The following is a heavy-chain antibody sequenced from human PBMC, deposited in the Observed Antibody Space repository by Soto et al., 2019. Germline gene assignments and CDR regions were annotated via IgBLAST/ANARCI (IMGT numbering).Heavy chain of an antibody. CDR1: GGSISSRSYY. CDR2: VYYGGSA. CDR3: ARQTQGYFYGSQTDNAPLLGWFDP. D-gene: IGHD3-10*01. J-gene: IGHJ5*02. Sequence: QLQLQESGPGLVKPSETLSLTCSVSGGSISSRSYYWAWIRQPPGKGLEWIGSVYYGGSAIYNPSLRSQITISADTSKNQFSLKLRSMTAADTAVYYCARQTQGYFYGSQTDNAPLLGWFDPWGQGTLVTVSS. V-gene: IGHV4-39*01.